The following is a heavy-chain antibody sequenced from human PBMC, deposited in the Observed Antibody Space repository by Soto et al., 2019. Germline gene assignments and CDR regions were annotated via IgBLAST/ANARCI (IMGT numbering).Heavy chain of an antibody. Sequence: GGSLRLSCAASGFTFSGNAMSWVRQAPGKGLEWVSAISGSGDGTYYADSVKGRFTISRDNSKNTLYLQMNSLRAEDTAVYYCAKTEYYYDSSGYYPIYYYGMDVWGQGTTVTVSS. D-gene: IGHD3-22*01. CDR2: ISGSGDGT. J-gene: IGHJ6*02. V-gene: IGHV3-23*01. CDR1: GFTFSGNA. CDR3: AKTEYYYDSSGYYPIYYYGMDV.